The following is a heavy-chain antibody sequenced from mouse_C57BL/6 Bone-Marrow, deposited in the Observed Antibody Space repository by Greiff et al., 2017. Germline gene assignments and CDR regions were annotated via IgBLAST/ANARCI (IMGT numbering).Heavy chain of an antibody. J-gene: IGHJ2*01. CDR1: GYTFTSYW. D-gene: IGHD1-1*01. CDR3: AYYYGSSDY. Sequence: QVQLQQPGAELVRPGTSVKLSCKASGYTFTSYWMHWVKQRPGQGLEWIGVIDPSDSYTNYNQKFKGKATLTVDTSSSTAYMQLSSLTSEDAAVYYCAYYYGSSDYGGQGTTLTVSS. V-gene: IGHV1-59*01. CDR2: IDPSDSYT.